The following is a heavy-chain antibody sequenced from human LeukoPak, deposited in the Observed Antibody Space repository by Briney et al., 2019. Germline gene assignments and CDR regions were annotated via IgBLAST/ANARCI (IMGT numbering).Heavy chain of an antibody. CDR2: IYSGGST. V-gene: IGHV3-53*01. Sequence: PGGSLRLSCAASGLTVSSNYMSWVRQAPGKGLEWVSVIYSGGSTYHADSVKGRFTISRDNSKNTLYLQMHCLRAEDTAVYYCARTWGDYQRWFDPWGQGTLVTVSS. D-gene: IGHD4-17*01. J-gene: IGHJ5*02. CDR3: ARTWGDYQRWFDP. CDR1: GLTVSSNY.